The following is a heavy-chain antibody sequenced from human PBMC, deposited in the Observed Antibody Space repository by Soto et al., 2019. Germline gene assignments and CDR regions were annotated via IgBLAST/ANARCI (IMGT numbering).Heavy chain of an antibody. CDR2: INHSGSM. J-gene: IGHJ6*02. V-gene: IGHV4-34*01. CDR3: ARWPRYGSGSYYYYYPGLDV. CDR1: GESFSGYY. Sequence: SETLSLTCAVYGESFSGYYWSWIRQPPGKGLEWIGEINHSGSMNYNPSLKSRVTMSVDTSKNQFSLNLNSVTAADTAVYYCARWPRYGSGSYYYYYPGLDVWGQGTTVTVSS. D-gene: IGHD3-10*01.